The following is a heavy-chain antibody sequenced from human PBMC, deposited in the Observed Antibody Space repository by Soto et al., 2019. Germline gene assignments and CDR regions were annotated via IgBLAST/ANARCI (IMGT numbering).Heavy chain of an antibody. D-gene: IGHD2-21*02. Sequence: QLQLQESGPGLVKPSETLSLTCTVSGGSIRTSIYYWGWIRQPPGQGLEWFGSMYFTGSTYYNPSLKRRVPMSADTSTNQFSLKLSSVTAADTALYYCARHEGDCGGDWLAPSFQHCGQGTLVTVSS. CDR2: MYFTGST. V-gene: IGHV4-39*01. CDR3: ARHEGDCGGDWLAPSFQH. CDR1: GGSIRTSIYY. J-gene: IGHJ1*01.